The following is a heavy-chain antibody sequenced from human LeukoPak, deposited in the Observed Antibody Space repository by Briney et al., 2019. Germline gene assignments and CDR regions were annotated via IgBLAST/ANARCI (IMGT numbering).Heavy chain of an antibody. CDR2: IKQDGSEK. CDR1: GFTFSSYW. D-gene: IGHD3-3*01. CDR3: ARGNYDFWSGPGY. J-gene: IGHJ4*02. Sequence: GGSLRLSCAASGFTFSSYWMNWVRQAPGKGLEWVANIKQDGSEKYYAGSVKGRFTISRDNAENLLYLEMNSLRAEDTAVYYCARGNYDFWSGPGYWGQGTLVTVSS. V-gene: IGHV3-7*01.